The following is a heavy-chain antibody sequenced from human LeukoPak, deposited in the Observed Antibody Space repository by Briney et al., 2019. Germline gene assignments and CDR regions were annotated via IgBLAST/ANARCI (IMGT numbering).Heavy chain of an antibody. J-gene: IGHJ6*02. V-gene: IGHV3-48*01. CDR3: ARDWTYYYGSGSLHYYGMDV. D-gene: IGHD3-10*01. CDR2: ISSSSSTI. CDR1: GFTFTSYS. Sequence: GGSLRLSCAASGFTFTSYSMNWVRQAPGKGLEWVSYISSSSSTIYYADSVKGRLTISRDNAKNSLYLQMNSLRAEDTAVYYCARDWTYYYGSGSLHYYGMDVWGQGTTVTVSS.